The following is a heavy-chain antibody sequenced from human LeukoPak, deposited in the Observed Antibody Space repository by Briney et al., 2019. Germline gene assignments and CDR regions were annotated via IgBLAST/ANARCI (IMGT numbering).Heavy chain of an antibody. CDR2: ISSSGSTI. CDR1: GFTFSDYY. CDR3: TSELTSSGNYYNY. Sequence: GGSLRLSCAASGFTFSDYYMSWIRQAPGKGLEWVSYISSSGSTIYYADSMKGRFTISRDNTKNSLYLQMNSLRTEDTALYYCTSELTSSGNYYNYWGQGTLVTVSS. V-gene: IGHV3-11*01. J-gene: IGHJ4*02. D-gene: IGHD3-10*01.